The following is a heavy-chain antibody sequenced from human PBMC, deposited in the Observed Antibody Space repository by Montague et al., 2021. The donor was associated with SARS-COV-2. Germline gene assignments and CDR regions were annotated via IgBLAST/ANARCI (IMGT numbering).Heavy chain of an antibody. J-gene: IGHJ6*02. CDR2: INTDGSNS. CDR3: AREPGSVDGMDV. CDR1: GFRFSDYW. D-gene: IGHD4-23*01. V-gene: IGHV3-74*01. Sequence: YRRLSCAASGFRFSDYWMHWVRQAPGKGLEWVSRINTDGSNSYYTDSVKGRFTISRDNAKNTLYLQMNSLRAEDTAVYYCAREPGSVDGMDVWGQGTTITVSS.